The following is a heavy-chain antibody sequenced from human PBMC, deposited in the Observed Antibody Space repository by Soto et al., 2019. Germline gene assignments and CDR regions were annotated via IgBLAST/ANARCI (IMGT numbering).Heavy chain of an antibody. Sequence: QVQLQQWGAGLLKPSETLSLTCAVYGGSFSGYYWSWIRQPPGKGLEGIGEINHSGSTNYNPSLKSRVTISVDTSKNQFSLKLSSVTAADTAVYYCARGGMVVAAVWFYPWGQGTLVTVSS. D-gene: IGHD2-15*01. J-gene: IGHJ5*02. CDR3: ARGGMVVAAVWFYP. CDR2: INHSGST. CDR1: GGSFSGYY. V-gene: IGHV4-34*01.